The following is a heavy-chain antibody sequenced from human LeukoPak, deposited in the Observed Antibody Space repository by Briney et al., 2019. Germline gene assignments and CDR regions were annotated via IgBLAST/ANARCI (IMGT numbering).Heavy chain of an antibody. J-gene: IGHJ4*02. CDR1: GFTFSSYA. D-gene: IGHD1-26*01. Sequence: GGSLRLSCAASGFTFSSYAMHWVRQAPGKGLEWVAFIRYDGSNKYYADSVKGRFTISRDNSKNTLYLQMNSLRAEDTAVYYCAKDLSSWSYNFDYWGQGTLVTVSS. CDR2: IRYDGSNK. V-gene: IGHV3-30*02. CDR3: AKDLSSWSYNFDY.